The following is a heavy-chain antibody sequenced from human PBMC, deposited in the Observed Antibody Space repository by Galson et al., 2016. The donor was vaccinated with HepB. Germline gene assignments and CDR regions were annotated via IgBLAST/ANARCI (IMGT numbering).Heavy chain of an antibody. Sequence: SLRLSCAASGFTFSSYWMHWVRQAPGKGLVWVSLVKSDGSFATYADDADSVKGRFTISRDNAKNSLYLQMNSLRAEDTALYYCAKDISPQYDSSGYYSRRYFQHWGQGTLVTVSS. CDR3: AKDISPQYDSSGYYSRRYFQH. D-gene: IGHD3-22*01. J-gene: IGHJ1*01. CDR1: GFTFSSYW. V-gene: IGHV3-74*01. CDR2: VKSDGSFA.